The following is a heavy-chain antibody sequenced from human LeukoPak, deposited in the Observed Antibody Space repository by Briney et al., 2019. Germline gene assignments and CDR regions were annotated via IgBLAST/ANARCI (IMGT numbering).Heavy chain of an antibody. CDR2: IIPIFCTA. V-gene: IGHV1-69*13. CDR3: ARGAPDPYYDFWSGYGTFDP. Sequence: ASVKVSCKAAGGTFSSYAISRVRQAPGQGLEWMGGIIPIFCTANYAQKFQCRVTITADESTSTAYMELSSLRSEDTAVYYCARGAPDPYYDFWSGYGTFDPWGQGTLVTVSS. CDR1: GGTFSSYA. J-gene: IGHJ5*02. D-gene: IGHD3-3*01.